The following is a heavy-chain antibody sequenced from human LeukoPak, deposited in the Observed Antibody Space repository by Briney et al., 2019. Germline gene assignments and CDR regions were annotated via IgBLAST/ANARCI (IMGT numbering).Heavy chain of an antibody. CDR3: ARDANHGDFDY. CDR1: GFTFSSYA. Sequence: GGSLRLSCAASGFTFSSYAMHWVRQAPGKGLEWVAVISYDGSNKYYADSVKGRFTISRDNSKNTLYLQMNSLRAEDTAVYYCARDANHGDFDYWGQGTLVTVSS. V-gene: IGHV3-30-3*01. CDR2: ISYDGSNK. D-gene: IGHD4-17*01. J-gene: IGHJ4*02.